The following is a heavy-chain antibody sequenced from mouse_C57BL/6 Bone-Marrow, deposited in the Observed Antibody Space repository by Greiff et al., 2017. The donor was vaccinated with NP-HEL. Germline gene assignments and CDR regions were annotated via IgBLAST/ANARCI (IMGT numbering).Heavy chain of an antibody. J-gene: IGHJ3*01. Sequence: VQLQQPGAELVKPGASVKLSCKASGYTFTSYWMQWVKQRPGQGLEWIGEIDPSDSYTNYNQKFKGKATLTVDTSSSTAYMQLSSLTSEDSAVYYCARGSPAWFAYWGQGTLVTVSA. D-gene: IGHD1-1*02. CDR3: ARGSPAWFAY. V-gene: IGHV1-50*01. CDR2: IDPSDSYT. CDR1: GYTFTSYW.